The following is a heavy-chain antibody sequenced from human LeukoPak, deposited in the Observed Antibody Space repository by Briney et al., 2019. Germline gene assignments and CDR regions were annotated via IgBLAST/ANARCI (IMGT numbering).Heavy chain of an antibody. J-gene: IGHJ4*02. D-gene: IGHD3-9*01. V-gene: IGHV1-24*01. CDR1: GYTLTELS. CDR3: ATDILAGYYPLDY. CDR2: FDPEDGET. Sequence: ASVKVSCKVSGYTLTELSMHWVRQAPGKGLEWMGGFDPEDGETIYAQRFQGRVTMTEDTSTDTAYMELSSLRSEDTAVYYCATDILAGYYPLDYWGQGTLVTVSS.